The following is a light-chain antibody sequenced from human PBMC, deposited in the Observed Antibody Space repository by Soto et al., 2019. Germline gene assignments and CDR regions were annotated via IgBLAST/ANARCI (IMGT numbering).Light chain of an antibody. Sequence: DIQLTQSPSTLSASVGDRVIITCRASQTIGTWLAWYQERPGKATKHLIYSASSLQSGVPSRFSGSGSGTEFTLTISSLQPEDFATYYCVQHNSYPITSGGGTKVEI. CDR1: QTIGTW. V-gene: IGKV1-17*01. CDR2: SAS. J-gene: IGKJ4*01. CDR3: VQHNSYPIT.